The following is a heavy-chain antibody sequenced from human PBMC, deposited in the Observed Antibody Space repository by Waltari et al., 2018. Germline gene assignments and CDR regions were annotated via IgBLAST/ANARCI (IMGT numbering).Heavy chain of an antibody. CDR3: ARGLNDLYAYFDP. V-gene: IGHV1-2*06. Sequence: QVQLVQSGAEVKKPGASVMVSCKASEYTLTDYHLHWVRQAPGQGLEWMGRIIPKSGVTTYAQKFQGRVTMTRDTSINTAYMDLSSLTSDDTAVYFCARGLNDLYAYFDPWGHGTLVTVSS. J-gene: IGHJ5*02. D-gene: IGHD3-16*01. CDR1: EYTLTDYH. CDR2: IIPKSGVT.